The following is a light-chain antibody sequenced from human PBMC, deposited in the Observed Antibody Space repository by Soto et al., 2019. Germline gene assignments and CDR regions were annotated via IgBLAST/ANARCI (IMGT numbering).Light chain of an antibody. CDR2: DAT. Sequence: EIVLTQSPATLSLSPGERATLSCRASQTVSSYLAWYQQKPGQAPRLLIYDATNRATGIPARSSGSGSGTDFTLTISSLEPEDVAVYYCQQRYNWPPYTFGQGTKLESK. CDR1: QTVSSY. CDR3: QQRYNWPPYT. J-gene: IGKJ2*01. V-gene: IGKV3-11*01.